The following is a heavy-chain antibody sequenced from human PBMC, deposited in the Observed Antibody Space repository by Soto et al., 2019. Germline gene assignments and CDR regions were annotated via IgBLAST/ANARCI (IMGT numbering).Heavy chain of an antibody. CDR1: GGSFSGYY. CDR3: ASIMLGVAQDAFDI. V-gene: IGHV4-34*01. CDR2: INHSGST. Sequence: PSETLSLTCAVYGGSFSGYYWSWIRQPPGKGLEWIGEINHSGSTNYNPSLKSRVTISVDTSKNQFSLKLSSVTAADTAMYYCASIMLGVAQDAFDIWGQGTMVTVS. D-gene: IGHD3-3*02. J-gene: IGHJ3*02.